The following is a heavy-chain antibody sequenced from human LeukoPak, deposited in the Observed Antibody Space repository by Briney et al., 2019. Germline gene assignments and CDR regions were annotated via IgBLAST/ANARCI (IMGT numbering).Heavy chain of an antibody. CDR1: GFTFSSYA. CDR3: AKDPLWSGYFPEFDN. Sequence: GGSLRLSCAASGFTFSSYAMSWVRQAPGKGLEWVSAISGSGGSTYYADSVKGRFTISRDNSKNTLYLQMNSLRAEDTAVYYCAKDPLWSGYFPEFDNWGQGTLVTVSS. CDR2: ISGSGGST. D-gene: IGHD3-3*01. V-gene: IGHV3-23*01. J-gene: IGHJ4*02.